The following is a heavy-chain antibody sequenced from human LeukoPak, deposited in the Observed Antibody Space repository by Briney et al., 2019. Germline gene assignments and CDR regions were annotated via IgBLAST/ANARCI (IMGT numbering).Heavy chain of an antibody. CDR3: ARGVGYYYDSSGYLDY. V-gene: IGHV3-11*01. J-gene: IGHJ4*02. CDR2: IRSSGSPI. CDR1: GFTYSDYY. D-gene: IGHD3-22*01. Sequence: GGSLRLSCADSGFTYSDYYMRWIRQPPGEELEWVSYIRSSGSPIFYADSVKGRFNISRDNAKNSLYLQMNSLRAEDTAVYYCARGVGYYYDSSGYLDYWGQGTLVTVSS.